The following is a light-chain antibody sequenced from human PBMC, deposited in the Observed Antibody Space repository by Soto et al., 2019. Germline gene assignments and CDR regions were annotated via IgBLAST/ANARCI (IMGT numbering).Light chain of an antibody. CDR3: QQLNSYPLT. J-gene: IGKJ3*01. V-gene: IGKV1-17*03. CDR1: QGINDN. Sequence: AMPASVGDRVTITCRASQGINDNLAWFQQKPGQVPKRLIYGAFSLQRGVPSRFSGSGSGTEFTLTICSLQPEDFATYYCQQLNSYPLTFGPGTEVD. CDR2: GAF.